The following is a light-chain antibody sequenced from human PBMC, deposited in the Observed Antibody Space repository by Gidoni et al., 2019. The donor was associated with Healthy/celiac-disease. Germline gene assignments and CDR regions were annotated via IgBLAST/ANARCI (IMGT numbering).Light chain of an antibody. CDR1: QSVSSSY. CDR3: QQYGSSPQT. Sequence: EIVLTQYPGTMSLSPGDRATLAFRASQSVSSSYLAWYQQKPGQAPRLLIYCTSSRATGIPDVFCGSGSGTDFTLTNSRLGPEDFALYYCQQYGSSPQTFGQGTKVEIK. V-gene: IGKV3-20*01. J-gene: IGKJ1*01. CDR2: CTS.